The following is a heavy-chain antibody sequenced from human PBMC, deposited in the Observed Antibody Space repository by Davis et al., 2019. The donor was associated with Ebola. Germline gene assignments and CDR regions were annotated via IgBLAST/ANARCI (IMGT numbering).Heavy chain of an antibody. CDR3: AQMAIYYGMDV. CDR2: ISYDGSNK. V-gene: IGHV3-30*03. J-gene: IGHJ6*04. CDR1: GFTFSSYA. D-gene: IGHD5-24*01. Sequence: GESLKISCAASGFTFSSYAMSWVRQAPGKGLEWVAVISYDGSNKYYADSVKGRFTISRDNSKNTLYLQMNSLRAEDTAVYYCAQMAIYYGMDVWGKGTTVTVSS.